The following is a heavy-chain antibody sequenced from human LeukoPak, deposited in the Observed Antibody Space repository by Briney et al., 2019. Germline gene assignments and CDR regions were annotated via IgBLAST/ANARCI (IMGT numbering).Heavy chain of an antibody. V-gene: IGHV3-30*18. CDR1: GFSFSNYG. CDR2: ISYDGSYK. J-gene: IGHJ4*02. D-gene: IGHD3-22*01. Sequence: GGSLRLSCAASGFSFSNYGMHWVRQAPGKGLEWVAVISYDGSYKHYAGSVKGRFTISRDNSKNTLYLQMNSLRAEDTAVYYCAKGGGSGFYDSSSYAIDYWGQGTLVTVSS. CDR3: AKGGGSGFYDSSSYAIDY.